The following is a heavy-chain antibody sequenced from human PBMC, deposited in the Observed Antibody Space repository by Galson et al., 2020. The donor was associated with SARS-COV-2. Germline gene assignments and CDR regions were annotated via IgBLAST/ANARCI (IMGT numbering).Heavy chain of an antibody. J-gene: IGHJ5*01. V-gene: IGHV4-39*07. CDR1: SGSISSSAYY. CDR2: IHYGGSI. D-gene: IGHD3-10*01. CDR3: ARVNDGSGSYSSP. Sequence: ENLSLTCTVSSGSISSSAYYWGWIRPPPGKGLEWIANIHYGGSIYYNPSLKSRVTISIDTSKNQFSLKLTSVTAADTAVYYCARVNDGSGSYSSPWGQGTLVTVSS.